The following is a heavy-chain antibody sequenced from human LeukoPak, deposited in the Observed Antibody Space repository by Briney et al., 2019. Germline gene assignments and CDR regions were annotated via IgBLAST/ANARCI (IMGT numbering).Heavy chain of an antibody. D-gene: IGHD2-21*01. CDR3: AKSGIAATCAPDY. V-gene: IGHV3-23*01. Sequence: GGSLRLSCAASGFTFSNYGLSWVRQAPGKGLEWVSGISRGGDTYCAESVKGRFTISRDNSKSTLYLEMNSLRAEDTAIYYCAKSGIAATCAPDYWGQGVLVIVSS. CDR1: GFTFSNYG. J-gene: IGHJ4*02. CDR2: ISRGGDT.